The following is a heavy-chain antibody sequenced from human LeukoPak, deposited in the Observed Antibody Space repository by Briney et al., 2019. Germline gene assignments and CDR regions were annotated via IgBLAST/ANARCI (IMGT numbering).Heavy chain of an antibody. CDR1: GFTFNSYA. J-gene: IGHJ6*03. CDR2: ISYDGSNK. CDR3: AKDGRCSGGSCYLLYYYYYYYMDV. Sequence: GGSLRLSCAASGFTFNSYAMSWVRQAPGKGLEWVAVISYDGSNKYYADSVKGRFTISRDNSKNTLYLQMNSLRAEDTAVYYCAKDGRCSGGSCYLLYYYYYYYMDVWGKGTTVTVSS. V-gene: IGHV3-30*18. D-gene: IGHD2-15*01.